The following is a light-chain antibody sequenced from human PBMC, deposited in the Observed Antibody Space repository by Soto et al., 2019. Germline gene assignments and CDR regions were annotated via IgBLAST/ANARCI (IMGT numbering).Light chain of an antibody. CDR2: DAS. V-gene: IGKV3-20*01. CDR3: QQYGRSPAT. Sequence: EIVLTQSPGTLSLSPGERATLSFRSSQSISSTYLTWYHQRPGQAPRLLIYDASRRATGIPGRFSGSGSGTDFTLTISRLEPGDFAVYYCQQYGRSPATFGQGTKVDIK. J-gene: IGKJ1*01. CDR1: QSISSTY.